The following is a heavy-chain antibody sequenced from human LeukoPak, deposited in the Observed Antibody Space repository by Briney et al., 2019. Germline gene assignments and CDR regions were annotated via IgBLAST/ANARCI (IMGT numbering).Heavy chain of an antibody. J-gene: IGHJ4*02. Sequence: GGSLRLSCATSGFPLSSYSMNWVRQAPGKGLEWISYISASGSAIYYVDSVKGRVTVSRDNARNSLFLQMDSPRAEDTAVYYCVRVKGTYFDYWGPGTLVTVSS. CDR1: GFPLSSYS. CDR2: ISASGSAI. V-gene: IGHV3-48*01. CDR3: VRVKGTYFDY. D-gene: IGHD1-1*01.